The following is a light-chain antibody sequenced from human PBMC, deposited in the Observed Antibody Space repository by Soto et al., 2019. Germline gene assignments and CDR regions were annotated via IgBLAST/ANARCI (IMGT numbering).Light chain of an antibody. CDR1: QSISSY. CDR2: AAS. CDR3: QQSYSTPLT. V-gene: IGKV1-39*01. Sequence: DLQMTQSPSSLSASVGDRVTITCRASQSISSYLNWYQQKPGKAPKLLIYAASSLQSGVPSRFSGSGSGTDFTLTISSLQPEDFATYYCQQSYSTPLTLGPGTKVDIK. J-gene: IGKJ3*01.